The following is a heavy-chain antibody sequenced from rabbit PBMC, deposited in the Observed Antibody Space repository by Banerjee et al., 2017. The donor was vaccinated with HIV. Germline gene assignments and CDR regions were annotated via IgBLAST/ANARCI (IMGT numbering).Heavy chain of an antibody. Sequence: QEQLEESGGDLVKPGASLTLTCKASGLDFSVNYWICWVRQAPGRGLEWIACIDVSKSGSTYYATWAKGRFTISKTSSTTVTLQMTSLTAADTATYFCARDDYGVMWLDLWGPGTLVTVS. CDR1: GLDFSVNYW. V-gene: IGHV1S45*01. D-gene: IGHD2-1*01. CDR2: IDVSKSGST. CDR3: ARDDYGVMWLDL. J-gene: IGHJ5*01.